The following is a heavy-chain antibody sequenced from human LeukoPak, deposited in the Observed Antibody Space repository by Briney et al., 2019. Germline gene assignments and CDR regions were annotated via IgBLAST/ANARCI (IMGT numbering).Heavy chain of an antibody. CDR2: IPYDGHNE. CDR3: AKDRGELLWFGQFDP. CDR1: GFTFSSYD. Sequence: GGSLRLSCAASGFTFSSYDMHWVRQAPGKGLEWVAVIPYDGHNEYYRNSVKGRFTISRDTSKDTLYLQMNSLRAEDTAVYYCAKDRGELLWFGQFDPWGQGTLVTVSS. J-gene: IGHJ5*02. D-gene: IGHD3-10*01. V-gene: IGHV3-30*18.